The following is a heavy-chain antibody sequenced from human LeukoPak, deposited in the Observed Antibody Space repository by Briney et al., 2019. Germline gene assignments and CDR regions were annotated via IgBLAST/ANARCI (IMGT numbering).Heavy chain of an antibody. CDR1: GFSFSEYW. Sequence: GGSLRLSCAASGFSFSEYWMSWVRQTPGKGPEWVANVTNDAKEKYYVDSVKGRFTVSRDNTKNTLFLQLNSLRAEDTAVYYCARSPATGTADYWGQGTLVSVSS. J-gene: IGHJ4*02. CDR3: ARSPATGTADY. D-gene: IGHD6-13*01. V-gene: IGHV3-7*01. CDR2: VTNDAKEK.